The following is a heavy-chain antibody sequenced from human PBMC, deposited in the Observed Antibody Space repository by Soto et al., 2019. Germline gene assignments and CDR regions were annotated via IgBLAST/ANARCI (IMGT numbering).Heavy chain of an antibody. CDR3: ARDTARVTNPLDYYYGMDV. CDR1: SSSTSSYY. J-gene: IGHJ6*02. CDR2: IYYSGST. Sequence: KASETLSLTCTVASSSTSSYYWSWIRQPPGKGLEWIGYIYYSGSTNYNPSLKSRVTISVDTSKNQFSLKLSSVTAADTAVYYCARDTARVTNPLDYYYGMDVWGQGTTVTVSS. D-gene: IGHD5-18*01. V-gene: IGHV4-59*01.